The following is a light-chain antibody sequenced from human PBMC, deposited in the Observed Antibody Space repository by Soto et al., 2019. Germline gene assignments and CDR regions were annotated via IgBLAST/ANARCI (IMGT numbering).Light chain of an antibody. J-gene: IGKJ4*01. V-gene: IGKV1D-12*01. Sequence: DIQMTQSPSSLSASVGDRVTITCRASQGIRYWLAWYQQRPGKAPKLLISAASSLQSAVPSRFSGSGSGTDFTLTISSLQPDDFATYYCQQSDTFPGTFGGGTKVEIK. CDR1: QGIRYW. CDR2: AAS. CDR3: QQSDTFPGT.